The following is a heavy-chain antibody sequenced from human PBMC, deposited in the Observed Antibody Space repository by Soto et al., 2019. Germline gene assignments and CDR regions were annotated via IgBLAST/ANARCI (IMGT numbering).Heavy chain of an antibody. CDR2: IYYSGST. Sequence: SETLSLTCTVSGGSISSYYWSWIRQPPGKGLEWIGYIYYSGSTNYNPSLKSRVAISVDTSKNQFSLKLSSVTAADTAVYYCARVSRAARVYYYYYMDVWGKGTTVTVSS. J-gene: IGHJ6*03. CDR1: GGSISSYY. D-gene: IGHD6-6*01. CDR3: ARVSRAARVYYYYYMDV. V-gene: IGHV4-59*01.